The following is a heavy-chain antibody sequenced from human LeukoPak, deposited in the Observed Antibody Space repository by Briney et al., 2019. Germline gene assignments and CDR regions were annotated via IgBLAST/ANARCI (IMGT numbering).Heavy chain of an antibody. CDR2: MYYSGGT. V-gene: IGHV4-59*01. CDR1: GGSINYYY. Sequence: PSETLSLTCTVSGGSINYYYWSWIRQPPGKGLEWIGYMYYSGGTDYNPSLKSRVTISVDTSKNQFSLKMSSVTAADTAVYYCARVVASAGTPYWFDPWGQGTLVTVSS. J-gene: IGHJ5*02. D-gene: IGHD6-13*01. CDR3: ARVVASAGTPYWFDP.